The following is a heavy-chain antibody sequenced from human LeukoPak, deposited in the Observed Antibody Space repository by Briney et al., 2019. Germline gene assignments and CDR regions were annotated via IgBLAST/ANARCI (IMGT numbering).Heavy chain of an antibody. CDR3: ARVWFGYFFQ. Sequence: GGSLRLSCAASGFTVSSNYMSWVRQAPGKGLEWVSVIYSGGSTYYADSVKGRFTISRDNSKNTVYLQMNSVRVEDTAVYYCARVWFGYFFQWGQGALVTVSS. CDR1: GFTVSSNY. CDR2: IYSGGST. J-gene: IGHJ4*02. V-gene: IGHV3-53*01. D-gene: IGHD3-10*01.